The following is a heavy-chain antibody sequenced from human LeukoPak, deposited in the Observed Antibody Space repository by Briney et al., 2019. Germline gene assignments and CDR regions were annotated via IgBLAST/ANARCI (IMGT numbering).Heavy chain of an antibody. V-gene: IGHV4-59*01. J-gene: IGHJ1*01. CDR1: GGSISSYY. CDR3: ARGGSQRTLQH. Sequence: SETLSLTCTVSGGSISSYYLSWIRQPPGKGLEWIGYVYYNGSTNYNPSLESRVTISVDTSKNQFFLKLTSVTAADTAVYYCARGGSQRTLQHWGQGTLVTVSS. D-gene: IGHD3-16*01. CDR2: VYYNGST.